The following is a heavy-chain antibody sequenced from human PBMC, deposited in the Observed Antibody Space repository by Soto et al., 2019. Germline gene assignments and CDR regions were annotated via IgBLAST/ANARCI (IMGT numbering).Heavy chain of an antibody. V-gene: IGHV3-33*01. Sequence: GGSLRLSCAASGVTFSSYGMHWVRQAPGKGLEWVAVIWYDGSNKYYADSVKGRFTISRDNSKNTLYLQMNSLRAEDTAVYYCARASTQQLNYGMDVWGQGTTVTVSS. CDR3: ARASTQQLNYGMDV. CDR2: IWYDGSNK. CDR1: GVTFSSYG. J-gene: IGHJ6*02. D-gene: IGHD6-13*01.